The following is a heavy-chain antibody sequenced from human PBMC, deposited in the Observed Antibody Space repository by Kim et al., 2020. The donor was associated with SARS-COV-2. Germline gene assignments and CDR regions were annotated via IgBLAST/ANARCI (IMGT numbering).Heavy chain of an antibody. CDR3: ARDCRISWGYSYVEANWFDP. J-gene: IGHJ5*02. CDR2: ISSSGSTI. V-gene: IGHV3-11*01. D-gene: IGHD5-18*01. Sequence: GGSLRLSCAASGFTFSDYYMSWIRQAPGKGLEWVSYISSSGSTIYYADSVKGRFTISRDNAKNSLYLQMNSLRAEDTAVYYCARDCRISWGYSYVEANWFDPWGQGTLVTVSS. CDR1: GFTFSDYY.